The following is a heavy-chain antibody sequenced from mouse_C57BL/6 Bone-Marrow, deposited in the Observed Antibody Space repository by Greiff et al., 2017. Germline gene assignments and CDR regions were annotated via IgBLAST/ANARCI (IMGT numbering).Heavy chain of an antibody. CDR1: GYTFTSYW. CDR3: ARDYYSNSYYYAMDY. J-gene: IGHJ4*01. V-gene: IGHV1-50*01. D-gene: IGHD2-5*01. Sequence: QVQLQQSGAELVKPGASVKLSCKASGYTFTSYWMQWVKQRPGQGLEWIGDIDPSDSYTNSNQKFKGKATLTVDTSSSTAYMQLSSLTSEDSAVYYGARDYYSNSYYYAMDYWGQGTSVTVSS. CDR2: IDPSDSYT.